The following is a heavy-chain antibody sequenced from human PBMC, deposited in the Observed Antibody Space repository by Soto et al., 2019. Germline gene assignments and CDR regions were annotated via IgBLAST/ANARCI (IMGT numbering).Heavy chain of an antibody. V-gene: IGHV2-5*02. J-gene: IGHJ4*02. CDR3: AHNPMGCLHGGDY. CDR1: GFSLSTSGVG. Sequence: QITLKESGPTLVKPTQTLTLTCTFSGFSLSTSGVGVGWIRPPPGKALEWLALIYWDDDKRYSPSLKNRLTITKDTHKHQVVLRMTDMEPVDTATYCCAHNPMGCLHGGDYWGQGTLGTVSS. CDR2: IYWDDDK. D-gene: IGHD3-16*01.